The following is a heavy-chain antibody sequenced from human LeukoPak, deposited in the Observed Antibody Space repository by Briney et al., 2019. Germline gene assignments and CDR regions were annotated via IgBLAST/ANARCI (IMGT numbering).Heavy chain of an antibody. J-gene: IGHJ6*03. CDR3: ARTTSYSSGWYKDYYYYMDV. Sequence: SETLSLTCAVYGGSFSGYYWSWIRQPPGKGLEWIGEINHSGSTNYNPSLKSRVTMSVDTSKNQFSLKLSSVTAADTAVYYCARTTSYSSGWYKDYYYYMDVWGKGTTVTISS. CDR2: INHSGST. D-gene: IGHD6-19*01. V-gene: IGHV4-34*01. CDR1: GGSFSGYY.